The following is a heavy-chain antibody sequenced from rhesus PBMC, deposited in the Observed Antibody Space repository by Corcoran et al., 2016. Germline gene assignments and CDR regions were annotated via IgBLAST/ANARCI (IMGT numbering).Heavy chain of an antibody. J-gene: IGHJ4*01. V-gene: IGHV3-119*01. D-gene: IGHD1-7*02. CDR1: GFTFSSYW. CDR3: AREGTGTYFDY. Sequence: EVQLVESGGGLVQPGGSLRLSCAASGFTFSSYWMYWVLQAPGKGLEWVSRIGSDGSGTSYAASVKVRFTISRENAKNSMYLQMNSLRAEDTAVYYCAREGTGTYFDYWGQGVLVTVSS. CDR2: IGSDGSGT.